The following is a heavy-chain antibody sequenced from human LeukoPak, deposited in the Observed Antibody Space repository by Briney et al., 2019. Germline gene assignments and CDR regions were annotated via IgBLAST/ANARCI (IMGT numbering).Heavy chain of an antibody. J-gene: IGHJ4*01. CDR3: VRESIRGTRDFDY. CDR2: ISSGSRTI. D-gene: IGHD3-10*01. V-gene: IGHV3-48*04. Sequence: PGGSLRLSCAASGFTFSSYGMHWVRQAPGKGLDWVSYISSGSRTIFYGDSVKGRFTISRDNAKNSLYLQMNSLRAEDTAVYYCVRESIRGTRDFDYWGHGTLVTVSS. CDR1: GFTFSSYG.